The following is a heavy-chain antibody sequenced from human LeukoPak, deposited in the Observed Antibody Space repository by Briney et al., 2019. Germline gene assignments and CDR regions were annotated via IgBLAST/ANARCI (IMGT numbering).Heavy chain of an antibody. V-gene: IGHV3-7*03. Sequence: GGSLRLSCAASGFTVSTNYMSWVRQAPGKGLEWVANIKQDGSEKYYVDSVKGRFTISRDNVENSLSLQMNSLRAEDTAVYYCARSLYSSSWYDYWGQGTLVTVSS. D-gene: IGHD6-13*01. CDR3: ARSLYSSSWYDY. J-gene: IGHJ4*02. CDR1: GFTVSTNY. CDR2: IKQDGSEK.